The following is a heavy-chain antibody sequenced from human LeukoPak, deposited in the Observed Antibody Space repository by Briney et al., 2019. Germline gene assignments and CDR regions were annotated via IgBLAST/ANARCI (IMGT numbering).Heavy chain of an antibody. CDR2: MNGDGSRI. CDR3: ARDLWVEMATIDDY. Sequence: GGSLRLSCAASGFSFTEWWMQWVRQAPGEGLVWLSHMNGDGSRISYADSAKGRFTISRDNAKKMLYLQMNSLRDEDTAVYYCARDLWVEMATIDDYWGQGTLVTVSS. J-gene: IGHJ4*02. CDR1: GFSFTEWW. V-gene: IGHV3-74*01. D-gene: IGHD5-24*01.